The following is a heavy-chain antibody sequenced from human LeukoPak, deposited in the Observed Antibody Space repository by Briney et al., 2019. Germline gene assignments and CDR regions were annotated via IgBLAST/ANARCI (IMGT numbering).Heavy chain of an antibody. D-gene: IGHD5-24*01. CDR1: GFTFSGNH. J-gene: IGHJ4*02. CDR3: ARDPRDGYGHFDY. CDR2: IYSDGDT. Sequence: QSGGSLRLSCVVSGFTFSGNHMNWVRQAPGKGLEWVSVIYSDGDTYYADSVKGRFTISRDSSRNTLSLQMNSLKPEDTAVYYCARDPRDGYGHFDYRGQGTLVTVSS. V-gene: IGHV3-66*02.